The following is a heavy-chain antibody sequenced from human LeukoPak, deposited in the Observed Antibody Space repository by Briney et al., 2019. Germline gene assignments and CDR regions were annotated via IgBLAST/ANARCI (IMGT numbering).Heavy chain of an antibody. CDR3: ASEFIVGATFDY. Sequence: PGGSLRLSCAASGFTFRSYGMNWVRQAPGKGLEWVSYITSSGSTIYYADSVKGRFTISRDNAKTSLCLQMNSLRAEDTAVYYCASEFIVGATFDYWGQGTLVTVSS. V-gene: IGHV3-48*03. CDR2: ITSSGSTI. J-gene: IGHJ4*02. CDR1: GFTFRSYG. D-gene: IGHD1-26*01.